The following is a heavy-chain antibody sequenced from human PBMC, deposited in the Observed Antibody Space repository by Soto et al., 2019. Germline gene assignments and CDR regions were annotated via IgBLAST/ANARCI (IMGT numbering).Heavy chain of an antibody. D-gene: IGHD4-17*01. J-gene: IGHJ5*02. CDR1: GFTFSSYA. CDR2: ISYDGSNK. CDR3: ASHYGDNGWFDP. V-gene: IGHV3-30-3*01. Sequence: GGSLRLSCAASGFTFSSYAMHWVRQAPGKGLEWVAVISYDGSNKYYADSVKGRFTISRDNSKNTLYLQMNSLRAEDTAVYYCASHYGDNGWFDPWGQGTLVTVSS.